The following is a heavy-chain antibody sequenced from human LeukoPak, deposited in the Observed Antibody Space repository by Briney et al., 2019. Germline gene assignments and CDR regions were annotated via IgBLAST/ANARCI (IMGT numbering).Heavy chain of an antibody. Sequence: SVTVSCKASGGTFSSYAISWVRQAPGQGLEWMGGIIPIFGTANYAQKFQGRVTITADESTSTAYMELSSLRSEDTAVYYRARAQYSSSWYYYYGMDVWGQGTTVTVSS. D-gene: IGHD6-13*01. V-gene: IGHV1-69*13. CDR3: ARAQYSSSWYYYYGMDV. CDR2: IIPIFGTA. J-gene: IGHJ6*02. CDR1: GGTFSSYA.